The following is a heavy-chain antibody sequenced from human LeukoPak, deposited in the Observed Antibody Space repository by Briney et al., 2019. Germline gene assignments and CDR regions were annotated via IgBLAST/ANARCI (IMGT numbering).Heavy chain of an antibody. D-gene: IGHD2-21*01. CDR3: ARSYCGGDCPSGDY. J-gene: IGHJ4*02. CDR2: INPSDDST. V-gene: IGHV1-46*02. CDR1: GYTFNSSY. Sequence: ASVKVSCKASGYTFNSSYMHWVRQAPGQGLEWMGIINPSDDSTRYAQKFQGRVTMTKDTSTNTVYMHLSSLSSDDTAVYYCARSYCGGDCPSGDYWGQGTLVTVSS.